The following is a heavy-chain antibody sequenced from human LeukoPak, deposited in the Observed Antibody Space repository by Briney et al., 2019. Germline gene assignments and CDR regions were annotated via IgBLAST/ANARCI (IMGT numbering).Heavy chain of an antibody. CDR2: IVHSGNT. CDR3: ARRLRYYYGMDV. Sequence: TSETLSLTCAVYGGSFSGYYWSWIRQPPGKGLEWVGEIVHSGNTKYNPSLKSRVTLSVDTSKNQFSLNLTSVTAEDTAVYYCARRLRYYYGMDVWGQGTTVTVSS. V-gene: IGHV4-34*12. CDR1: GGSFSGYY. J-gene: IGHJ6*02. D-gene: IGHD4-17*01.